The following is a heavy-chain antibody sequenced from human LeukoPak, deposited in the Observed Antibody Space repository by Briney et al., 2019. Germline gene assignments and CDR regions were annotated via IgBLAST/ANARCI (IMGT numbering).Heavy chain of an antibody. CDR1: GFTFSSYS. Sequence: GGTLSLTCAASGFTFSSYSMNWVRQAPGKGLEWLSSISSSSSYIYYADSVKGRITISRDNAKNSLYLQMNSLRAEDTAVYYCARLTNYYDSSGDGSDIWGQGTMVTVSS. V-gene: IGHV3-21*01. J-gene: IGHJ3*02. CDR3: ARLTNYYDSSGDGSDI. CDR2: ISSSSSYI. D-gene: IGHD3-22*01.